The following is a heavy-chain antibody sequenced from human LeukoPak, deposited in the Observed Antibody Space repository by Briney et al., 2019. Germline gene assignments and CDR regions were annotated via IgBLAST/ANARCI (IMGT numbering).Heavy chain of an antibody. V-gene: IGHV4-4*07. CDR2: IYTSGST. CDR1: GGSISSYY. Sequence: PSETLSLTCTVSGGSISSYYWSWIRQPAGKGLEWIGRIYTSGSTNYNPSLKSRVTMSVDTSKNQFSLKLSSVTAADTAVYYCARDYCDSSGYYYNAFDIWGQGTMVTVSS. CDR3: ARDYCDSSGYYYNAFDI. D-gene: IGHD3-22*01. J-gene: IGHJ3*02.